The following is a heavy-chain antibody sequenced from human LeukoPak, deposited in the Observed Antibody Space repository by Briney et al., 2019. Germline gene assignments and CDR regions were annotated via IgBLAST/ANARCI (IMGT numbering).Heavy chain of an antibody. V-gene: IGHV3-23*01. D-gene: IGHD3-10*01. J-gene: IGHJ4*02. CDR1: DFTFSNYP. Sequence: GGSLRLSCTASDFTFSNYPMSWVRQAPGKGLEWVSAISGSGGSTYYADSVKGRFTISRENPKNTLYLQMNSLRAEDTAVYYCARDQSGYWGQGTLVTVSS. CDR2: ISGSGGST. CDR3: ARDQSGY.